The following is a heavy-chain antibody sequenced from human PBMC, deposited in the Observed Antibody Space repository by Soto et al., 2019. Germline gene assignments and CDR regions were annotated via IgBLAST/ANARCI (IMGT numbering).Heavy chain of an antibody. D-gene: IGHD5-18*01. CDR3: ARWIQLAHYYFDY. Sequence: GCLRLACTASGFTFSSYAMSWVRQAPGKGLEWVSAISGSGGSTYYADSVKGRFTISRDNSKNTLYLQMNSLRAEDTAVYYCARWIQLAHYYFDYWGQGTLVTVSS. CDR2: ISGSGGST. V-gene: IGHV3-23*01. J-gene: IGHJ4*02. CDR1: GFTFSSYA.